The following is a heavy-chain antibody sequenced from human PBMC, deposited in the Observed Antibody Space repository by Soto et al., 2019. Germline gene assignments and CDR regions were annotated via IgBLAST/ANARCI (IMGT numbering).Heavy chain of an antibody. CDR3: ARDSSYTAMVQDYYYGMDV. Sequence: GGSLRLSCAASGFTFSSYAMHWVRQAPGKGLEWVAVISYDGSNKYYADSVKGRFTISRDNSKNTLYLQMNSLRAEDTAVYYCARDSSYTAMVQDYYYGMDVWGQGTTVTVSS. D-gene: IGHD5-18*01. V-gene: IGHV3-30-3*01. CDR2: ISYDGSNK. J-gene: IGHJ6*02. CDR1: GFTFSSYA.